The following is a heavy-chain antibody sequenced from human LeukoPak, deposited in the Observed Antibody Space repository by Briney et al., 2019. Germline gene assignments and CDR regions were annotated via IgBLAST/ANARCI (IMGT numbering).Heavy chain of an antibody. CDR1: GFTFSDYY. D-gene: IGHD2-2*01. Sequence: GGSLRLSCAASGFTFSDYYMSWIRQAPGKGLEWVSGISWNSGSIGYADSVKGRFTISRDNAKNSLYLQMNSLRAEDTAVYYCAKDRGVGFVVVPAAISGPYYFDYWGQGTLVTVSS. J-gene: IGHJ4*02. V-gene: IGHV3-9*01. CDR2: ISWNSGSI. CDR3: AKDRGVGFVVVPAAISGPYYFDY.